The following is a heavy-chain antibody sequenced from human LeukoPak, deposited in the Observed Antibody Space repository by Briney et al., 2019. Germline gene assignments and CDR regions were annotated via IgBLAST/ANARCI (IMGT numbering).Heavy chain of an antibody. CDR2: INWNGGST. V-gene: IGHV3-20*04. D-gene: IGHD6-6*01. CDR1: GFTFDDYG. J-gene: IGHJ6*03. CDR3: ARIAARLFYYYYMDV. Sequence: GGSLRLSCAASGFTFDDYGMSWVRQAPGKGLEWVSGINWNGGSTGYADSVKGRFAISRDNAKNSLYLQMNSLRAEDTALYYCARIAARLFYYYYMDVWGKGTTVTVSS.